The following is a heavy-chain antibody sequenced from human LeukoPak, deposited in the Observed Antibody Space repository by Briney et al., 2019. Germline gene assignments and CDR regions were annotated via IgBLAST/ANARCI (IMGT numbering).Heavy chain of an antibody. CDR1: GFTFSSYA. J-gene: IGHJ4*02. Sequence: GGSLRLSCAASGFTFSSYAMSWVRQAPGKGLEWVSAISSSGGTPYYADSVRGRFTISRDNSKNTLYLEVNSLRAEDTAVYYCAKRPGIAAPGMYFFDYWGQGTLVTVSS. CDR2: ISSSGGTP. CDR3: AKRPGIAAPGMYFFDY. D-gene: IGHD6-13*01. V-gene: IGHV3-23*01.